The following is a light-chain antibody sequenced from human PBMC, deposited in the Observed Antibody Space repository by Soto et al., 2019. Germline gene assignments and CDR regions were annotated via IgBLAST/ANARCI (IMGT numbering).Light chain of an antibody. Sequence: AIQLTQSPSSLSASVGDRVTITCRASQGISSALAWYQQKPGKAPNLLIYDASSLESGVPSRFSGSGSGTDFTLTISNLQPEDFATYYCQQFNSSPRTFGGRTKVEIK. CDR1: QGISSA. CDR3: QQFNSSPRT. CDR2: DAS. J-gene: IGKJ4*01. V-gene: IGKV1-13*02.